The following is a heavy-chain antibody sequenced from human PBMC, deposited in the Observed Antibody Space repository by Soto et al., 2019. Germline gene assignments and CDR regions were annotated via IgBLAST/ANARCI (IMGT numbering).Heavy chain of an antibody. J-gene: IGHJ4*01. CDR3: AKDRIAARPKGPRGMDY. Sequence: LRLSCAASGFTFSSYAMSWVRQAPGKGLEWVSAISGSGGSTYYADSVKGRFTISRDNSKNTLYLQMNSLRAEYTAVYYCAKDRIAARPKGPRGMDYWGQETLVTVSS. CDR1: GFTFSSYA. CDR2: ISGSGGST. V-gene: IGHV3-23*01. D-gene: IGHD6-6*01.